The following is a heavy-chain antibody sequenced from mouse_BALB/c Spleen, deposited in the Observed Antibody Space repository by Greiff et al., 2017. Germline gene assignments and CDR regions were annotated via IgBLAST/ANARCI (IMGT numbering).Heavy chain of an antibody. D-gene: IGHD1-1*01. V-gene: IGHV5-6-5*01. J-gene: IGHJ2*01. CDR1: GFTFSSYA. CDR3: ARGRITTVVATDYFDY. Sequence: EVNVVESGGGLVKPGGSLKLSCAASGFTFSSYAMSWVRQTPEKRLEWVASISSGGSTYYPDSVKGRFTISRDNARNILYLQMSSLRSEDTAMYYCARGRITTVVATDYFDYWGQGTTLTVSS. CDR2: ISSGGST.